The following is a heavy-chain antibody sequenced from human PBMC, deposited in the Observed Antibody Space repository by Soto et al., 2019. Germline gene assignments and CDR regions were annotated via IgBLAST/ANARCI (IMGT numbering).Heavy chain of an antibody. CDR2: IFYSGST. Sequence: SETLSLTCTVSGGSITSYYWSWIRQPPGKGLEWIGYIFYSGSTNYNPSLTSRVTLSVDTSKNQLSLKLTSVNAADTAVYYCARVGGAPLGAFDIWGQGTMVTVSS. CDR3: ARVGGAPLGAFDI. J-gene: IGHJ3*02. D-gene: IGHD1-26*01. V-gene: IGHV4-59*01. CDR1: GGSITSYY.